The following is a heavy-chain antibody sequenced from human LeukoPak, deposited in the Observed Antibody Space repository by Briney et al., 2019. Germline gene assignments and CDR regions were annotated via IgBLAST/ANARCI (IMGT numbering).Heavy chain of an antibody. V-gene: IGHV1-18*01. CDR1: GYTFTSYG. CDR2: ISAYNGNT. CDR3: TRSVRNGHIDY. J-gene: IGHJ4*02. D-gene: IGHD2-21*01. Sequence: ASVKVSCKASGYTFTSYGISWVRQAPGQGLEWMGWISAYNGNTNYAQKLQGRVTMTRSTSISTAYMGLSSLTFEDTAVYYCTRSVRNGHIDYWGQGTLVTVSP.